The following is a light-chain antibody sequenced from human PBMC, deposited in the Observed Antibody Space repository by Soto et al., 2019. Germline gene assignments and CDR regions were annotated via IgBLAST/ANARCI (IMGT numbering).Light chain of an antibody. V-gene: IGLV2-23*01. CDR2: EGS. J-gene: IGLJ2*01. CDR3: CSYAGSRGLV. Sequence: QSALTQPASVSGSPGQSITISCTRTSSDVGSYNLVSWYQQHPGKAPKLMIYEGSKRPSGVSNRFSGSKSGNTASLTISGLQAEDEADYYCCSYAGSRGLVFGGGTKLTVL. CDR1: SSDVGSYNL.